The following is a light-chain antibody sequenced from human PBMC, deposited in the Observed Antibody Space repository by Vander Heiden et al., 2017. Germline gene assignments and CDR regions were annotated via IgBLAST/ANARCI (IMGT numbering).Light chain of an antibody. V-gene: IGLV2-14*03. CDR3: SSYTGTSNPL. Sequence: QSALSQPASVSGSPGQSITISCTGTSSDIGEYHSVSWYQQYPGQAPKLIIYDVTQRPSLISNRFSGSKSGNTASLTISRLQPDDEADYFCSSYTGTSNPLFGGGTKLTVL. CDR1: SSDIGEYHS. J-gene: IGLJ2*01. CDR2: DVT.